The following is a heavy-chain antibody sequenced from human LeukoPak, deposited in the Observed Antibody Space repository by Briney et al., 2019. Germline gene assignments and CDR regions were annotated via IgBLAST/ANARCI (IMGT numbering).Heavy chain of an antibody. CDR3: ATGIGYYYYMDV. V-gene: IGHV1-24*01. Sequence: ASVKVSCKVSGYTLTELSMHWVRQAPGKGLEWMGGFDPEDGETIYAQKFQGRVTMTEGTSTDTAYMELSSLRSEDTAVYYCATGIGYYYYMDVWGKGTTVTVSS. CDR1: GYTLTELS. CDR2: FDPEDGET. J-gene: IGHJ6*03. D-gene: IGHD6-13*01.